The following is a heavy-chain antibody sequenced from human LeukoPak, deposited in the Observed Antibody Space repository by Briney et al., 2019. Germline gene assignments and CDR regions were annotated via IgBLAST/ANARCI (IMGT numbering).Heavy chain of an antibody. V-gene: IGHV3-48*04. D-gene: IGHD6-6*01. CDR2: ISGGGTTI. CDR1: GFTFSSYT. Sequence: GGSLRLSCAASGFTFSSYTMNWVRQAPGKGLEWVSYISGGGTTIHYADSVKGRFTLSRDNAKNTLFLQMNSLRAEDTAVYYCAKDGGIAARLVDYWGQGTLVTVSS. J-gene: IGHJ4*02. CDR3: AKDGGIAARLVDY.